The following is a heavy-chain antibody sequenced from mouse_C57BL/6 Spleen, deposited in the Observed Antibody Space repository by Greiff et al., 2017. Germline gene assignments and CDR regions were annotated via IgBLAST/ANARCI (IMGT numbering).Heavy chain of an antibody. CDR2: IYPGDGDT. CDR3: ARHWDGYFDV. D-gene: IGHD4-1*01. V-gene: IGHV1-82*01. J-gene: IGHJ1*03. CDR1: GYAFSSSW. Sequence: VQGVESGPELVKPGASVKISCKASGYAFSSSWMNWVKQRPGKGLEWIGRIYPGDGDTNYNGKFKGKATLTADKSSSTAYMQLSSLTSEDSAVYFCARHWDGYFDVWGTGTTVTVSS.